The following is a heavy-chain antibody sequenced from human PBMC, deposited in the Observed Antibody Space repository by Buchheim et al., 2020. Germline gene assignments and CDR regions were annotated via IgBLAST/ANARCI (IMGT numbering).Heavy chain of an antibody. CDR2: IIPILGIA. CDR1: VGTFSSYA. V-gene: IGHV1-69*04. J-gene: IGHJ5*02. D-gene: IGHD4-11*01. CDR3: ATVFTVTKNWFDP. Sequence: QVQLVQSGAEVKKPGSSVKVSCKAPVGTFSSYAISWLRPAPGQGLEWMGRIIPILGIANYAQKFQGRVTITEDNSTSTAYMERRSLRSEDTAVYYCATVFTVTKNWFDPWGQRTL.